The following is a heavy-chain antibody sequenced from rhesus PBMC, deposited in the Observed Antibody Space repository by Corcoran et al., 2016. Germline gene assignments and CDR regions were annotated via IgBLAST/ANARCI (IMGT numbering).Heavy chain of an antibody. Sequence: QVQLQESGSGLVKPSETLSLACAVSGGPISGGYDWSWIRQPPGKGMGWIGYSGGSSGSTNCNPSLKSRVTNSKDTSKNHCSLKLSSVTAADTAVYYCWLDRFDVWGAGVLVTVSS. J-gene: IGHJ5-1*01. V-gene: IGHV4-76*01. D-gene: IGHD2-33*01. CDR1: GGPISGGYD. CDR3: WLDRFDV. CDR2: SGGSSGST.